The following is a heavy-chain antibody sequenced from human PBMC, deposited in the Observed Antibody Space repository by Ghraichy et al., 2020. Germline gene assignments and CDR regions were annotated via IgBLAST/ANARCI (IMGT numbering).Heavy chain of an antibody. CDR1: GGSISSDGYS. J-gene: IGHJ6*03. CDR3: ARTRTMVRDFYYYYMDV. Sequence: SETLSLTCAVSGGSISSDGYSWSWIRQPPGKGLEWIGYIDHSGSTYYNPSLKSRVTISGDRSKNQFSLNLSSVTAADTAVYYCARTRTMVRDFYYYYMDVWGKGTTVTVSS. V-gene: IGHV4-30-2*01. D-gene: IGHD3-10*01. CDR2: IDHSGST.